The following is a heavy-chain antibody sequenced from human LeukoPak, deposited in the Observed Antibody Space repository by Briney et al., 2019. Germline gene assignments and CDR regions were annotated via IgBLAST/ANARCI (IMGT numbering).Heavy chain of an antibody. J-gene: IGHJ4*02. V-gene: IGHV3-30*18. D-gene: IGHD1-26*01. Sequence: GGSLRLSCAASGFTFSSYGMHWVRQAPGKGLEWVAVISYDGSNKYYADSVKGRFTISRDNSKNTLYLQMNSLRAEDTAVCYCAKLAVGATTLVDYWGQGTLVTVPS. CDR3: AKLAVGATTLVDY. CDR2: ISYDGSNK. CDR1: GFTFSSYG.